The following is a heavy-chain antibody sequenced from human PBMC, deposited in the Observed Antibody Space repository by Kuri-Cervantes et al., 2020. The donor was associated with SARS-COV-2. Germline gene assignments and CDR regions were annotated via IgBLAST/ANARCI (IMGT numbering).Heavy chain of an antibody. CDR3: ARGHDFWSGYTDY. Sequence: SETLSLTCTVSGYSISSGYYWGWIRQPPGKGLEWIGSIYHSGSTNYNPSLKSRVTISVDTSKNQFSLKLSSVTAADTAVYYCARGHDFWSGYTDYWGQGTLVTVSS. CDR2: IYHSGST. CDR1: GYSISSGYY. D-gene: IGHD3-3*01. J-gene: IGHJ4*02. V-gene: IGHV4-38-2*02.